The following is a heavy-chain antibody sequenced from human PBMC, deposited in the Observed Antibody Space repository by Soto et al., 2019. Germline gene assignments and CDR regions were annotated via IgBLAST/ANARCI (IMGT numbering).Heavy chain of an antibody. CDR1: GFTFSTFS. CDR3: AKGRRLWFGSPRGDFYYGMDV. CDR2: ISYDGSNK. D-gene: IGHD3-10*01. Sequence: ESGGGVVQPGRSLRLSCAASGFTFSTFSMHWVRQAPGKGLEWVAVISYDGSNKYYADSVKGRFTISRDNSKNTLYLQMNSLRAEDTAVYFCAKGRRLWFGSPRGDFYYGMDVWGQGTTVTVSS. V-gene: IGHV3-30*18. J-gene: IGHJ6*02.